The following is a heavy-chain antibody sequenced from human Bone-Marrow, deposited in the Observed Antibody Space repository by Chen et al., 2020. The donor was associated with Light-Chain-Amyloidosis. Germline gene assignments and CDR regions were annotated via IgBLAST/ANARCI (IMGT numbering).Heavy chain of an antibody. Sequence: EVQLAQSGPEVKKPGESLQISCKGPGYTYPNYWIGRVRQMPGKGLEWMGVIYPDDSDARYSPSLEGQVTISADKSITTAYLQWRSLKASDTAMYYCARRRDGYNFDYWGQGTLVTVSS. CDR3: ARRRDGYNFDY. V-gene: IGHV5-51*01. CDR1: GYTYPNYW. J-gene: IGHJ4*02. CDR2: IYPDDSDA. D-gene: IGHD5-12*01.